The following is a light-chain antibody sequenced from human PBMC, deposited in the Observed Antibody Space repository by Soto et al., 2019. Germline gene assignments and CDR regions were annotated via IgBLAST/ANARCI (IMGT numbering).Light chain of an antibody. CDR2: DAS. V-gene: IGKV3-20*01. J-gene: IGKJ4*01. CDR1: QSVSYY. Sequence: EIVLTQSPGTLSLSPGEIATLSFSASQSVSYYLAWYQQKPGQAPRLLIYDASSRATGVPDRFSGSGSGTDFTLTISSLQAEGVAVYYCQQYYSTPLTFGGGTKVDIK. CDR3: QQYYSTPLT.